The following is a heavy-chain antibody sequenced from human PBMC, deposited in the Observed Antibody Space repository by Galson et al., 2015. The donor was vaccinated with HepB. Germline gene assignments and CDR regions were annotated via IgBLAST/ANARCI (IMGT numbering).Heavy chain of an antibody. CDR1: GFTFSSYA. J-gene: IGHJ4*02. D-gene: IGHD4-17*01. CDR2: ISSNGGST. V-gene: IGHV3-64D*06. CDR3: VKGNGYGDSIPFDY. Sequence: LRLSCAASGFTFSSYAMHWVRQAPGKGLEYVSAISSNGGSTYYADSVKGRFTISRDNSKNTLYLQMSSLRAEDTAVYYCVKGNGYGDSIPFDYWGQGTLVTVSS.